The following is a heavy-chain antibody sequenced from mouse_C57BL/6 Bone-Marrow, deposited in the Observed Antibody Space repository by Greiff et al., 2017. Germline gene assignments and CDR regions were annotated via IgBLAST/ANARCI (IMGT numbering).Heavy chain of an antibody. CDR3: ARKRQLRLDYFDY. D-gene: IGHD3-2*02. CDR2: IWSGRST. Sequence: VQLQQSGPGLVQPSQSLSITCTVSGFSFTSYGVHWVRQSPGKGLEWLGVIWSGRSTDYTAAFISRLSISTDNSPSQVFFKMNSLQADDTAIYYCARKRQLRLDYFDYWGQGTTLTVSS. CDR1: GFSFTSYG. J-gene: IGHJ2*01. V-gene: IGHV2-2*01.